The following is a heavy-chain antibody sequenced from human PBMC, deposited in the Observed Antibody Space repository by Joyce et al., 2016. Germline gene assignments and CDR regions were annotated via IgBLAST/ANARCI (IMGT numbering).Heavy chain of an antibody. Sequence: EVHLVESGGGLVKPGGTLRLYCAASGFAFTNTWMNWVRQAPGKGLEWVSRIKSTPDGGTTDYAAPVKGRFTITRDDSKNTLFLQMNSLKIEYTAVYYCSTVPRRGDFDYWGQGTLVTVSS. J-gene: IGHJ4*02. D-gene: IGHD2-21*01. CDR2: IKSTPDGGTT. V-gene: IGHV3-15*07. CDR3: STVPRRGDFDY. CDR1: GFAFTNTW.